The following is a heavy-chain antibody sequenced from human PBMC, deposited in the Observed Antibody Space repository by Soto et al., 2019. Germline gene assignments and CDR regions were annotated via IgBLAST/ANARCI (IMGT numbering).Heavy chain of an antibody. J-gene: IGHJ6*02. V-gene: IGHV3-30*18. CDR3: AKGISSATIGPYAMDV. CDR2: ISYDGNYI. Sequence: QVQLVESGGGVVQPGASLRLSCEASGFDFSSYAMHWVRQAPGKGLEWVGVISYDGNYIYYADSVKGRFTISRDNSKNTLYVQVNSLRPEDTAVYYCAKGISSATIGPYAMDVWGQGTTVTVSS. CDR1: GFDFSSYA. D-gene: IGHD3-3*01.